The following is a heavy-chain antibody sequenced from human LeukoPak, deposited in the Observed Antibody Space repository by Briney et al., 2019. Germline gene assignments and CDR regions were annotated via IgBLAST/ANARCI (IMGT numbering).Heavy chain of an antibody. CDR1: GGSISSYY. V-gene: IGHV4-59*01. CDR3: AREDGAREAFDI. J-gene: IGHJ3*02. D-gene: IGHD1-26*01. CDR2: IYYSGST. Sequence: SETLSLTCTVSGGSISSYYWSWIRQPPGKGLEWIGYIYYSGSTNYNPSLKSRVTISVDTSKNQFSLKLSSVTAADTAVYYCAREDGAREAFDIWGQGTMVTVPS.